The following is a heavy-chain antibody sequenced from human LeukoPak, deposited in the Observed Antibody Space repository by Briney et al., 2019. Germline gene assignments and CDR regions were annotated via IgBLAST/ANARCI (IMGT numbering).Heavy chain of an antibody. Sequence: SETLSLTSTVSGGSISIGSYYWSWIRQPPEKGLDWIGSIDYSGTTYYNRSPKRRVTISVDTSKNQPSLKLSSVTAANTAVYYCASHYYDSSGYYPARFDYWGQGSLVTVSS. J-gene: IGHJ4*02. CDR2: IDYSGTT. CDR1: GGSISIGSYY. CDR3: ASHYYDSSGYYPARFDY. V-gene: IGHV4-39*01. D-gene: IGHD3-22*01.